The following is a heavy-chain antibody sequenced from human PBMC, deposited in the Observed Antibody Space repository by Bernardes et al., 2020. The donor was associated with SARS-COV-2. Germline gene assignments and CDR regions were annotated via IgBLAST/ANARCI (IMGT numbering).Heavy chain of an antibody. J-gene: IGHJ6*02. D-gene: IGHD4-4*01. V-gene: IGHV3-74*01. CDR3: ARVGVDYMNWPYYYYGMDV. Sequence: GGSLRLSCAASGFTFSSYWMHWVRQAPGKGLVWVSRINSDGSSTSYADSVKGRFTISRDNAKNTLYLQMNSLRAEDTAVYYCARVGVDYMNWPYYYYGMDVWGQGTTVTVSS. CDR1: GFTFSSYW. CDR2: INSDGSST.